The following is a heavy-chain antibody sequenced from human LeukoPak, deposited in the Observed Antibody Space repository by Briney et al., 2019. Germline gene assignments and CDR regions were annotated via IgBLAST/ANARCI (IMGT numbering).Heavy chain of an antibody. D-gene: IGHD6-19*01. CDR1: GFTFSNYG. J-gene: IGHJ2*01. CDR2: ISGSGDST. Sequence: GGSLRLSCAASGFTFSNYGMSWVRQAPGKGLEWVSAISGSGDSTYYADSVKGRFTISRDNSNNTLYLQMNNLRAEDTAVYYCARDLGAVAEVWYFDLWGRGTLVTVSS. CDR3: ARDLGAVAEVWYFDL. V-gene: IGHV3-23*01.